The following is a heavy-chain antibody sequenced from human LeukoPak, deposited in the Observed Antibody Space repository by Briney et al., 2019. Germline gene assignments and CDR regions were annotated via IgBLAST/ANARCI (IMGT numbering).Heavy chain of an antibody. D-gene: IGHD3-10*01. CDR2: ISNSGTTT. J-gene: IGHJ4*02. V-gene: IGHV3-48*03. CDR1: EFTFSSYE. Sequence: GGCLRLSCAASEFTFSSYEMNWVRQAPGKGLEWVSYISNSGTTTYYADSVKGRFTISRDNAKSSLYLQMNSLRAEDTAVCYCARKGEWDMVRGALDYWGQGTLVTVSS. CDR3: ARKGEWDMVRGALDY.